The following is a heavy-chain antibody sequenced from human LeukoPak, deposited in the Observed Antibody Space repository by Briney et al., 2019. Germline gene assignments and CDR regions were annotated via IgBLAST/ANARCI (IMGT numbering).Heavy chain of an antibody. CDR3: ARAVYDTSGHYYYYFDY. CDR2: LSGGGTTS. CDR1: GFTFSRYA. J-gene: IGHJ4*02. D-gene: IGHD3-22*01. Sequence: GGSLRLSCEASGFTFSRYAMNWVRQARGKGLEWVSALSGGGTTSFYADSVKGRFTISRDNSKNTLFLQMNSLRAEDTAVYYCARAVYDTSGHYYYYFDYWGQGTLVTVSS. V-gene: IGHV3-23*01.